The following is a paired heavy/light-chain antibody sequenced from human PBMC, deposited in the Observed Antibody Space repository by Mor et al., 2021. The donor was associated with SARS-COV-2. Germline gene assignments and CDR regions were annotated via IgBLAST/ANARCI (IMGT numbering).Light chain of an antibody. CDR3: QSYDRSNHWV. V-gene: IGLV6-57*02. Sequence: NFMLTQPHSVSESPGKTVTISCTGSSGSIASNYVQWYQQRPGSAPTTVIYDDDQRPSGVPDRFSGSIDSSSNSASLTISGLKTEDEADYYCQSYDRSNHWVFGGGTKLTVL. CDR1: SGSIASNY. CDR2: DDD. J-gene: IGLJ3*02.
Heavy chain of an antibody. V-gene: IGHV3-30*18. Sequence: QVQLVESGGGVVQPGRSLRLSCVASGFTFRSYGMHWVRQAPGKGLEWVAVILYDASKKHYEDSVKGRFTISRDNSKNTLFLQMNSLRAEDTAVYYCAKSGTYGWFDYWGQGTLVTVSS. CDR3: AKSGTYGWFDY. J-gene: IGHJ5*01. CDR2: ILYDASKK. D-gene: IGHD4-17*01. CDR1: GFTFRSYG.